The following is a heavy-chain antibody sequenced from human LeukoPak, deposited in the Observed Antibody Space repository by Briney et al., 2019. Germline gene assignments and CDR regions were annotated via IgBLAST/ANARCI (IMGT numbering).Heavy chain of an antibody. CDR1: GFTFSTYT. J-gene: IGHJ4*02. Sequence: PGGSLRPSCAASGFTFSTYTMNWVRQAPGKGLEWVSTVSDSSDVHYSDSVKGRFTISRDNARNSLYLQMNSLRDEDTAVYYCARDGLHTAHFDYWGQGTLVTVSS. CDR2: VSDSSDV. V-gene: IGHV3-48*02. CDR3: ARDGLHTAHFDY. D-gene: IGHD5-18*01.